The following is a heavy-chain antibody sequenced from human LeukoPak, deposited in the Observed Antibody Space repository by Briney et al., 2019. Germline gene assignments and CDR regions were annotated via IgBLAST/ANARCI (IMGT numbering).Heavy chain of an antibody. CDR3: AKSIAAAGSFDY. Sequence: GGSLRLSCSASGFTFSSCGMHWVRQAPGMGLEWVAMISYDGNAKYYADSVRGRFAISRDNSKNTLYLQMNSLRAEDTAVYYCAKSIAAAGSFDYWGQGTLVTVSS. D-gene: IGHD6-13*01. J-gene: IGHJ4*02. V-gene: IGHV3-30*18. CDR1: GFTFSSCG. CDR2: ISYDGNAK.